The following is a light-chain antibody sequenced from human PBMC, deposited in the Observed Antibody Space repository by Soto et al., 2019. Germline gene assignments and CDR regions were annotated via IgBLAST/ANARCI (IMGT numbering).Light chain of an antibody. CDR2: DNN. Sequence: QSVLTQPPPVSAAPGQTVTISCSGSSSNIGNNYVSWYQQLPGTAPKLLIYDNNKRPSGIPDRFSGSKSGTSATLGITGLQTGDEADYYCGTWDSSLSAYVFGTGTKLTVL. V-gene: IGLV1-51*01. CDR3: GTWDSSLSAYV. J-gene: IGLJ1*01. CDR1: SSNIGNNY.